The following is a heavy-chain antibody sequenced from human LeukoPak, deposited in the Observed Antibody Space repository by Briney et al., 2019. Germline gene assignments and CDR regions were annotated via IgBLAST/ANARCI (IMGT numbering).Heavy chain of an antibody. CDR3: ARGHVRSVAGMATSGPFDY. J-gene: IGHJ4*02. D-gene: IGHD6-19*01. CDR1: GDSVSSNSAA. Sequence: SQTLSLTCAISGDSVSSNSAAWNWIRQSPSRGLEWPGRTYYRSKWYNDYAVSVKSRITINPDTSKNQFSLQLNSVTPEDTAVYYCARGHVRSVAGMATSGPFDYWGQGTLVTVSS. CDR2: TYYRSKWYN. V-gene: IGHV6-1*01.